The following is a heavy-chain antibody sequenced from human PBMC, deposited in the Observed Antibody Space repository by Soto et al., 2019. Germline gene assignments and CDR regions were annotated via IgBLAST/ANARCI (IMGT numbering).Heavy chain of an antibody. Sequence: QVQLQESGPGLVKPSGTLSLTCAVSGGSINSSSWWTWVRQSPGKGLEWIGEIFESGATNYNPSLKSRLTMSVDKSKNQFSLNLSSLTAADTAVYFCTTSHAGELNNWGQGTLVTVSS. D-gene: IGHD1-7*01. CDR3: TTSHAGELNN. CDR2: IFESGAT. J-gene: IGHJ4*02. CDR1: GGSINSSSW. V-gene: IGHV4-4*02.